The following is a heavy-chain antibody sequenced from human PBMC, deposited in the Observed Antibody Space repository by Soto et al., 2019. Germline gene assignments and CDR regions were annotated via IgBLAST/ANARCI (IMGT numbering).Heavy chain of an antibody. J-gene: IGHJ5*02. CDR2: IIPILGIA. CDR3: ARLDDYTTNNWFDP. CDR1: GYTFTVYY. D-gene: IGHD4-4*01. Sequence: SVKVSCKASGYTFTVYYMHWVRQAPGQGLEWMGRIIPILGIANYAQKFQGRVTITADKSTSTAYMELSSLRSEDTAVYYCARLDDYTTNNWFDPWGQGTLVTVSS. V-gene: IGHV1-69*02.